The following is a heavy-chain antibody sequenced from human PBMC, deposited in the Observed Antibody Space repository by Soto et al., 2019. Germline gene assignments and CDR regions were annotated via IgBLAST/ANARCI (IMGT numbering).Heavy chain of an antibody. CDR2: IYYSGST. V-gene: IGHV4-39*01. J-gene: IGHJ3*02. Sequence: SETLSLTXTVSGGSISSSSYYWGWIRQPPGKGLEWIGSIYYSGSTYYNPSLKSRVTISVDTSKNQFSLKLSSVTAADTAVYYCARLGLLLQDAFDIWGQGTMVTVSS. CDR3: ARLGLLLQDAFDI. CDR1: GGSISSSSYY. D-gene: IGHD3-22*01.